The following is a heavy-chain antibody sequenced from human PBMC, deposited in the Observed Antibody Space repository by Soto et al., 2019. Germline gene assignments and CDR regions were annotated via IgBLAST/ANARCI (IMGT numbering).Heavy chain of an antibody. Sequence: QVQLVQSGAEVKKPGSSVKVSCKASGGTFSSYAISWARQAPGQGLEWMGGIIPIFGTANYAQKFQGRVTITADESTSTAYMELSSLRSEDTAVYYCASNLLAGGAAAEYFQHWGQGTLVTVSS. CDR1: GGTFSSYA. CDR3: ASNLLAGGAAAEYFQH. CDR2: IIPIFGTA. J-gene: IGHJ1*01. V-gene: IGHV1-69*01. D-gene: IGHD2-21*01.